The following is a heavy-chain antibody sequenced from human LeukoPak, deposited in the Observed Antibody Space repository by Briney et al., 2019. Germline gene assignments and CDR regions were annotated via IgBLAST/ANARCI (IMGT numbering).Heavy chain of an antibody. CDR3: ARDNRGTMIVPVDY. D-gene: IGHD3-22*01. CDR2: ISSSSSSSTI. Sequence: PGGSLRLSCAASGFTFSSYSMNWVRQAPGRGLEWVSYISSSSSSSTIYYADSVKGRFTISRDNAKNPLYLQMNSLRAEDTAVYYCARDNRGTMIVPVDYWGQGTLVTVSS. V-gene: IGHV3-48*04. J-gene: IGHJ4*02. CDR1: GFTFSSYS.